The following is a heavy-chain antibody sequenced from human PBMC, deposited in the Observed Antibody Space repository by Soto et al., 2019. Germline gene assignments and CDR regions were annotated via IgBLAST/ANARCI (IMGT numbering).Heavy chain of an antibody. V-gene: IGHV3-30*18. J-gene: IGHJ4*02. Sequence: VQLVESGGGVVQPGRSLRLSCAASGFTFSDYAIHWVRQAPGKGLEWVAVVSHDGRNTHYADSVKGRFTISRDSSKNTVSLEMTSLSAEDTAVYYCAKGGRQWLVTSDFNYWGQGALVTVSS. CDR1: GFTFSDYA. CDR2: VSHDGRNT. D-gene: IGHD6-19*01. CDR3: AKGGRQWLVTSDFNY.